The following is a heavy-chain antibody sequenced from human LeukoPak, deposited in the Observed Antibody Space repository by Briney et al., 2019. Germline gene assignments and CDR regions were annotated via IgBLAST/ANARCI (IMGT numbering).Heavy chain of an antibody. CDR2: INHSGST. V-gene: IGHV4-34*01. J-gene: IGHJ4*02. D-gene: IGHD3-10*01. CDR1: GGSFSGYY. Sequence: SETLSLTCAVYGGSFSGYYWSWIRQPPGKGLEWIGEINHSGSTNYNPSLKSRVTISVDTSKNQFSLKLSSVTAADTAVYYCARRRRYYYGSGSYSFDWWGQGTLVTVSS. CDR3: ARRRRYYYGSGSYSFDW.